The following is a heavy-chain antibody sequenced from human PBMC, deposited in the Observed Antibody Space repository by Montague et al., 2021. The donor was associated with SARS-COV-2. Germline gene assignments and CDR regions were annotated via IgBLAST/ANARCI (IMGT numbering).Heavy chain of an antibody. V-gene: IGHV3-7*01. J-gene: IGHJ4*02. CDR2: IHQSGGSK. Sequence: SLRLSCAASGFTLRNYWMSWVRQAPGKGLEWVANIHQSGGSKDYVDSVKGRFTISRDNAKNRLYLEMNSLRVEDTAIYYCASNEWWGQGTLVTVSS. CDR1: GFTLRNYW. CDR3: ASNEW. D-gene: IGHD2-8*01.